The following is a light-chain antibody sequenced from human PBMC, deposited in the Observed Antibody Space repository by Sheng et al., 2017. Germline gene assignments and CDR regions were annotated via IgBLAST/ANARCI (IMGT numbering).Light chain of an antibody. V-gene: IGKV3-20*01. Sequence: EIVLTQSPGTLSLSPGERATLSCRASQSVSSSYLAWYQQKPGQAPRLLIYGASSRATGIPDRFSGSGSGTDFTLTISRLEPEDFATYYCQQSYSTRWTFGQGTKVEIK. CDR3: QQSYSTRWT. J-gene: IGKJ1*01. CDR1: QSVSSSY. CDR2: GAS.